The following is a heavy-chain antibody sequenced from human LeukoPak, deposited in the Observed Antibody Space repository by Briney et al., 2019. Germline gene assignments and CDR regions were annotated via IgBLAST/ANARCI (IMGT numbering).Heavy chain of an antibody. V-gene: IGHV1-18*01. CDR2: ISAYNGNT. CDR3: AREDYYDSSGSPFDY. CDR1: GYTFTSYG. Sequence: GASVKVSCKASGYTFTSYGISWVRRAPGQGLEWMGWISAYNGNTNYAQKLQGRVTMTTDTSTSTAYMELRSLRSDDTAVYYCAREDYYDSSGSPFDYWGQGTLVTVSS. D-gene: IGHD3-22*01. J-gene: IGHJ4*02.